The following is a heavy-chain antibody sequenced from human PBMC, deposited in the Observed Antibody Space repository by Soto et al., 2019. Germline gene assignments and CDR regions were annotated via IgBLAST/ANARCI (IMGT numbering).Heavy chain of an antibody. CDR2: IYPGDSDA. Sequence: GESLKISCHGSGYIFTNYWIGWVRQMPGKGLEWMGIIYPGDSDARYSPSFQGQATMSADKSIRIAYLQWNSLKASDTAIYYCARHGGPDARGHLDFDYWGQGTLVTVS. D-gene: IGHD3-16*01. J-gene: IGHJ4*02. CDR1: GYIFTNYW. CDR3: ARHGGPDARGHLDFDY. V-gene: IGHV5-51*01.